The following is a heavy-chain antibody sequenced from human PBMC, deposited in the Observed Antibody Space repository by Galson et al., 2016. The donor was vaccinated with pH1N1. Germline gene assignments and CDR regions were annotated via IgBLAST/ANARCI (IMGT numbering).Heavy chain of an antibody. J-gene: IGHJ3*02. Sequence: LSLTCTVSGGSISNDYYYWSWVRQPPGKGVEGIGYIYYSGTTYYNPSLKSRVTISIDTSKNQFSQKVTSVTAADTAVYYCARVGATMTATGAFDMWGQGTMVTVYS. CDR3: ARVGATMTATGAFDM. CDR1: GGSISNDYYY. D-gene: IGHD5-24*01. V-gene: IGHV4-30-4*08. CDR2: IYYSGTT.